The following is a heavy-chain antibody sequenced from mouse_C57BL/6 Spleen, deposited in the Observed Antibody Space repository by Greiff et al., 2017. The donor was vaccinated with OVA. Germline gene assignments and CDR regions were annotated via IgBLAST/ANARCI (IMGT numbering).Heavy chain of an antibody. CDR1: GYTFTSYW. D-gene: IGHD2-5*01. CDR2: IDPSDSYT. V-gene: IGHV1-50*01. CDR3: ARSGYSNYDYAMDY. Sequence: QVQLQQPGAELVKPGASVKLSCKASGYTFTSYWMQWVKQRPGQGLEWIGEIDPSDSYTNYNQKFKGKATLTVDTSSSTAYMQLISLTSEDSAVYYCARSGYSNYDYAMDYWGQGTSVTVSS. J-gene: IGHJ4*01.